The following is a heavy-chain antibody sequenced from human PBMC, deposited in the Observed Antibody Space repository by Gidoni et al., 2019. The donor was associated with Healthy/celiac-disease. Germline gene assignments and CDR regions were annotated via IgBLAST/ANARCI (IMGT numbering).Heavy chain of an antibody. V-gene: IGHV3-74*01. J-gene: IGHJ4*02. CDR1: GFTFSSYW. CDR3: AREGYYYGSGLDY. D-gene: IGHD3-10*01. CDR2: INSDGSST. Sequence: EVQLVESGGGLVQPGGSLRLYCAASGFTFSSYWMHWVRQAPGKVLLCVSRINSDGSSTSYADSVKGRFTISRDNAKNTLYLQMNSLRAEDTAVYYCAREGYYYGSGLDYWGQGTLVTVSS.